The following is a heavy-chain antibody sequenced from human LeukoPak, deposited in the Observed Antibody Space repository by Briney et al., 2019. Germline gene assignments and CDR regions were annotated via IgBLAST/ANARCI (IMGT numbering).Heavy chain of an antibody. D-gene: IGHD3-22*01. V-gene: IGHV3-21*01. CDR2: ISSSSSYI. CDR3: ARGRRYYYDSSGYYFDY. Sequence: GGSLRLSCAASGFTFSSYSMNWVRQAPGKGLEWVSSISSSSSYIYYADSVKGRFTISRDNAKNSLYLQMNSLRAEDTAVYYCARGRRYYYDSSGYYFDYWGQGTLVTVSS. CDR1: GFTFSSYS. J-gene: IGHJ4*02.